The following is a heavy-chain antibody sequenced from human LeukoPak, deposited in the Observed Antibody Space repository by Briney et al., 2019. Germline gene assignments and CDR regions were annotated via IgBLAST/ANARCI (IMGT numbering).Heavy chain of an antibody. D-gene: IGHD1-26*01. Sequence: SETLCLTCTVSGGSIRSHAWHWIRQSPGKGLEWIGSIKYVGSTTYKPALKSRGTLSVGKSKNHLSLKLTSGTSADATAYYCARDIGGATDGPASYWFAHWGQGTLVTVSS. J-gene: IGHJ5*02. V-gene: IGHV4-59*11. CDR2: IKYVGST. CDR1: GGSIRSHA. CDR3: ARDIGGATDGPASYWFAH.